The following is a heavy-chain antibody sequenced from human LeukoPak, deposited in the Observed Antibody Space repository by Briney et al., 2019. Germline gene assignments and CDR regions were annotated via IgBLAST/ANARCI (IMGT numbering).Heavy chain of an antibody. V-gene: IGHV4-39*01. CDR3: ARRRYSSSWYDSDY. D-gene: IGHD6-13*01. CDR1: GGSISSSSYY. Sequence: PSETLSLTCTVSGGSISSSSYYWSWIRQPPGKGLEWIGSIYYSGSTYYNPSLKSRVTISVDTSKNQFSLKLSSVTAADTAVYYCARRRYSSSWYDSDYWGQGTLVTVSS. J-gene: IGHJ4*02. CDR2: IYYSGST.